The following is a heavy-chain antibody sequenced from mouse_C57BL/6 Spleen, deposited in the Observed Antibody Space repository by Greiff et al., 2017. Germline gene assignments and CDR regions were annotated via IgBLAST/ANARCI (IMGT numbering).Heavy chain of an antibody. Sequence: EVKLVESGGGLVKPGGSLKLSCAASGFTFSDYGMHWVRQAPEKGLEWVAYISSCSSTIYYADTVKGRFTISRDNAKNTLFLQMTSLRSEDTAMYYCASYDYDEGMDYWGQGTSVTVSS. V-gene: IGHV5-17*01. CDR1: GFTFSDYG. CDR3: ASYDYDEGMDY. D-gene: IGHD2-4*01. CDR2: ISSCSSTI. J-gene: IGHJ4*01.